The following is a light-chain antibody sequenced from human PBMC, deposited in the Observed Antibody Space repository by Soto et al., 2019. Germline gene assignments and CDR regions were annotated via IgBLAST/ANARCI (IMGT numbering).Light chain of an antibody. Sequence: EIVLTQSPDTLSLSPGESATLSCRASQSVSSNYLAWYQQKPGRAPRLLIYGASNRATGIPDRFSASGSGTDFTLTISRLEPEDFAVFYCQQYGDSITFGQGTRLEIE. CDR3: QQYGDSIT. CDR1: QSVSSNY. V-gene: IGKV3-20*01. CDR2: GAS. J-gene: IGKJ5*01.